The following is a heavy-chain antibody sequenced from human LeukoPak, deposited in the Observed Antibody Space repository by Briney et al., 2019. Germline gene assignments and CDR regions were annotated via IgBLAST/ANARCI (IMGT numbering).Heavy chain of an antibody. CDR2: IYSTGDT. D-gene: IGHD3-22*01. CDR1: GFTFSSKY. CDR3: ARDDYDSNGYYLFDC. J-gene: IGHJ4*02. Sequence: PGGSLRLSCAVSGFTFSSKYMSWVRQAPGKGLEWVSVIYSTGDTRYADSVKGRFTISRDNSTNTLYLQMNSLRAEDTAVYYCARDDYDSNGYYLFDCWGQGTLVTVSS. V-gene: IGHV3-66*01.